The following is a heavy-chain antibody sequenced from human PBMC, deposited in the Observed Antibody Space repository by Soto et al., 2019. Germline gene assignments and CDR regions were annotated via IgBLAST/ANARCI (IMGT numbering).Heavy chain of an antibody. D-gene: IGHD6-6*01. CDR3: ARDRQLAGYYFDY. J-gene: IGHJ4*02. V-gene: IGHV3-33*01. CDR1: GFTFSSYG. CDR2: IWYDGSNK. Sequence: QVQLVESGGGVVQPGRSLRLSCAASGFTFSSYGMHWVRQAPGKGLEWVAVIWYDGSNKYYADSMKGRFTISRDNSKNTLYLQMNSLRAEDTAVYYCARDRQLAGYYFDYWGQGTLVTVSS.